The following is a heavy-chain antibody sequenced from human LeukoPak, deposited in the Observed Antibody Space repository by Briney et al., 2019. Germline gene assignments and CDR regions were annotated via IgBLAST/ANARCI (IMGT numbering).Heavy chain of an antibody. V-gene: IGHV3-21*01. D-gene: IGHD6-13*01. CDR3: ARALAAAGT. CDR2: ISSAGTYI. J-gene: IGHJ4*02. CDR1: GFTFSRYS. Sequence: GGSLRLSCAASGFTFSRYSMNWVRQAPGKGLEWVSSISSAGTYIYYADSMKGRFTISRDNAKNSLFLQMNSLRAEDTAVYYCARALAAAGTWGQGALATVSS.